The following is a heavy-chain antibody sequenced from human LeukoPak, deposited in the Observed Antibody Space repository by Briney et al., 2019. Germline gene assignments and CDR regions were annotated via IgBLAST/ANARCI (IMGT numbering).Heavy chain of an antibody. Sequence: GGSLRLSCAASGFTVSSNYMSWVRQAPGKGLEWVSVIYSGGSTYSADSVKGRFTISRDNSKNTLYLQMNSLRAEDTAVYYCARDGNTAAYDYWGQGTLVTVSS. CDR2: IYSGGST. CDR3: ARDGNTAAYDY. CDR1: GFTVSSNY. D-gene: IGHD1/OR15-1a*01. V-gene: IGHV3-66*02. J-gene: IGHJ4*02.